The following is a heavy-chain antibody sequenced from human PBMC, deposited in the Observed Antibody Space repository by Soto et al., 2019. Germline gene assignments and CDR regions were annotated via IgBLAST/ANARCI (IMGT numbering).Heavy chain of an antibody. CDR1: GYTFTSYG. CDR2: ISAYNGNT. J-gene: IGHJ6*02. V-gene: IGHV1-18*01. CDR3: ASEQLVSYYYYGMDV. D-gene: IGHD6-13*01. Sequence: GASVKVSCKASGYTFTSYGISWVRQAPGQGLEWMGWISAYNGNTNYAQKLQGRVTMTTDTSTSTAYMELRSLRSDDTAVYYCASEQLVSYYYYGMDVWGQGTTVTVSS.